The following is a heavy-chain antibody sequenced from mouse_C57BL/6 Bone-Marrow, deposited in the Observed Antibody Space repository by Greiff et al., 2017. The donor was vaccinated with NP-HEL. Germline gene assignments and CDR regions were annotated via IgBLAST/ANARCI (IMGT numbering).Heavy chain of an antibody. CDR1: GFTFSDYY. CDR2: INYDGSST. Sequence: EVMLVESEGGLVQPGSSMKLSCIASGFTFSDYYMAWVRQVPEKGLEWVANINYDGSSTYYLDSLKSRFIISRDNAKNILYLQMSSLKSEDTATYYCARERLFYAMDYWGQGTSVTVSS. V-gene: IGHV5-16*01. CDR3: ARERLFYAMDY. J-gene: IGHJ4*01.